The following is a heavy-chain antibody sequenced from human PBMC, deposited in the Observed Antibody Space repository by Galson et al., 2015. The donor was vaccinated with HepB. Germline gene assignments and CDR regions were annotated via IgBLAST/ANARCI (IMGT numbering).Heavy chain of an antibody. CDR2: INHSGST. CDR3: ARGVFRSPRFDP. D-gene: IGHD2-15*01. J-gene: IGHJ5*02. Sequence: ETLSLTCAVYGGSFSGYYWSWIRQPPGKGLEWIGEINHSGSTNYNPSLISRVTISVDTSNNQFSLKLTSVTAADTAVYYCARGVFRSPRFDPWGQGALVTVSS. V-gene: IGHV4-34*01. CDR1: GGSFSGYY.